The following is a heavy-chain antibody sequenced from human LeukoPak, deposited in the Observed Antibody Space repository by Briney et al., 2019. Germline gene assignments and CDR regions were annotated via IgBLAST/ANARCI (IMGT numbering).Heavy chain of an antibody. CDR1: GYTFTGYY. Sequence: ASVKVSCKASGYTFTGYYMHWVRQAPGQGLEWMGWINPNSGGTNYAQKFQGRVTMTRDTSISTVYMELSSLRSEDTAVYYCARDPVYCSGGSCYPSGGFDYWGQGTLVTVSS. CDR3: ARDPVYCSGGSCYPSGGFDY. CDR2: INPNSGGT. V-gene: IGHV1-2*02. D-gene: IGHD2-15*01. J-gene: IGHJ4*02.